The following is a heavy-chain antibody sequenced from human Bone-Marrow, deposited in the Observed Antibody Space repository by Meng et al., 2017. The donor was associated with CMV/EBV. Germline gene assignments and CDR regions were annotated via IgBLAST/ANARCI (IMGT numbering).Heavy chain of an antibody. J-gene: IGHJ4*02. Sequence: VKVSCKASGGTFSSYAISWVRQAPGQGLEWMGVIIPILGIANYAQKFQGRVTITADKSTSTAYMELSSLRSENTAVYYCAHVSSSQYYFDYWGQGTLVTVSS. CDR3: AHVSSSQYYFDY. CDR2: IIPILGIA. D-gene: IGHD6-13*01. CDR1: GGTFSSYA. V-gene: IGHV1-69*10.